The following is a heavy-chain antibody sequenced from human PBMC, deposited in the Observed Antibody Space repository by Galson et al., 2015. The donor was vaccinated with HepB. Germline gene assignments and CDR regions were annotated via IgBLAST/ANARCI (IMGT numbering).Heavy chain of an antibody. V-gene: IGHV1-46*01. D-gene: IGHD3-16*01. CDR3: ARESMITFGGVPRGMAYYFDY. J-gene: IGHJ4*02. Sequence: SVKVSCKASGYTFTRYYMHWVRQAPGQGLEWMGIINPSGGSTSYAQKFQGRVTMTRDTSTSTVYMELSSLRSEDTAVYYCARESMITFGGVPRGMAYYFDYWGQGTLVTVSS. CDR1: GYTFTRYY. CDR2: INPSGGST.